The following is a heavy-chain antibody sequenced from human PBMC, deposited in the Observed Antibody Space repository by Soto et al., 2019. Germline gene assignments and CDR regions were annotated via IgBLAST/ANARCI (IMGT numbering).Heavy chain of an antibody. D-gene: IGHD3-16*02. CDR1: GGTFSACA. V-gene: IGHV1-69*06. CDR3: ARTNPTKYYDYVWGDYRREGMDV. J-gene: IGHJ6*02. Sequence: AASVKVSCKASGGTFSACAISWGRQAPGQGLEWMGWILPLSGTSNYTQRFQGRVTISADKSTSTAYMELSSLRSDDTAVYYCARTNPTKYYDYVWGDYRREGMDVWGQGTTVTVSS. CDR2: ILPLSGTS.